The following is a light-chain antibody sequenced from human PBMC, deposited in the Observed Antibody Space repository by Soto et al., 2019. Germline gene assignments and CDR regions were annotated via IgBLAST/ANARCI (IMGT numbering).Light chain of an antibody. V-gene: IGKV1-39*01. J-gene: IGKJ3*01. CDR2: GTS. CDR1: QSISSY. CDR3: QQSYSTPP. Sequence: QVYQSAAALSASIGDRVTITCRASQSISSYLSWYQQKPGKAPNLLIYGTSILQSGVPSRFSGSGSGTDFTLTISGLQPEDFATYYCQQSYSTPPFGPGTMVDIK.